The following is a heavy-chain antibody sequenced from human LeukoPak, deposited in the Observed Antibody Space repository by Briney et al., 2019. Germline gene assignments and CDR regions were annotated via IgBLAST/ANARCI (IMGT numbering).Heavy chain of an antibody. V-gene: IGHV4-34*01. CDR1: GGSFSSYY. D-gene: IGHD3-22*01. J-gene: IGHJ4*02. CDR2: INYSGSA. CDR3: ARLIYYDSSGYLDY. Sequence: SETLSLTCAVYGGSFSSYYWSWIRQSPGKGLEWIGKINYSGSANYNPSLKSRVTISVDMSKTQFSLKLSSVTAADTAVYYCARLIYYDSSGYLDYWGQGSLVTVSS.